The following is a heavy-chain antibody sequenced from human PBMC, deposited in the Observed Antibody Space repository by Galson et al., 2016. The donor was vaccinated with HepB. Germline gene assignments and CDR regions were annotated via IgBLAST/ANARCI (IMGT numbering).Heavy chain of an antibody. V-gene: IGHV3-30*04. CDR2: ISYDGNNK. CDR1: GFTFSDYA. CDR3: AKGVFSGWYGAPWDYQHNGLDV. Sequence: SLRLSCAASGFTFSDYAMHWVRQAPGKGLEWVAGISYDGNNKYYADFVKGRFTISRDDAKNTLYLQMDSLRADDTAVSYCAKGVFSGWYGAPWDYQHNGLDVWGQGTTVTVS. J-gene: IGHJ6*02. D-gene: IGHD6-19*01.